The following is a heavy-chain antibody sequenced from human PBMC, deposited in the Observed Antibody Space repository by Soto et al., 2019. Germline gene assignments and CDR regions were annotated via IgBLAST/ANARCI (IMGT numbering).Heavy chain of an antibody. J-gene: IGHJ6*02. V-gene: IGHV5-51*01. D-gene: IGHD3-22*01. CDR1: GYNFINYW. Sequence: GESLKISCKGSGYNFINYWIGWVLQMPWKGLEWMGIIYPGDSATRYSPSFQGQVTISADKSISTAYLQWTSLKASDTAMYFCARQDSSGYYYYGVDVWGQGTTVTVSS. CDR3: ARQDSSGYYYYGVDV. CDR2: IYPGDSAT.